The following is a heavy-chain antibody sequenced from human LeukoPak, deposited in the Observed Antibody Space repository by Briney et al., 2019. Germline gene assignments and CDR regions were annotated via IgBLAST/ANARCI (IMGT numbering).Heavy chain of an antibody. D-gene: IGHD2/OR15-2a*01. CDR2: INTGGGA. J-gene: IGHJ4*02. CDR3: AKAGYYQDSGDFY. V-gene: IGHV3-53*01. CDR1: GFTVSGNY. Sequence: PGGSPRLSCAASGFTVSGNYMTWVRQAPGKGLEWVSVINTGGGAYYADSVRGRFTISRDNSKNTLYLQMSSLRAEDTAVYYCAKAGYYQDSGDFYWGQGTLVTVSS.